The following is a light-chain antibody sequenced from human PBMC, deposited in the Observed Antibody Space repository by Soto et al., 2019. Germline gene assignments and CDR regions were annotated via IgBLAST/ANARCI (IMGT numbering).Light chain of an antibody. J-gene: IGLJ2*01. CDR2: DVN. V-gene: IGLV2-14*01. Sequence: QSALTQPASVSGSPGQSITISCTGTSSDVGGYNFVSWYQQHPGKAPKLMIYDVNRPPSGVSNRFSGSKSGNTASLTISGLPADDEAGYYCSSYTSSSTLVFGGGTKLTVL. CDR1: SSDVGGYNF. CDR3: SSYTSSSTLV.